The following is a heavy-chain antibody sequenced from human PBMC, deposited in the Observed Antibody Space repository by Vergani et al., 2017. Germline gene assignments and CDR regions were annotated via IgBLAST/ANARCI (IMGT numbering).Heavy chain of an antibody. Sequence: EVQLLESGGGLVQPGGSLRLSCAASGFTFSSYAMSWVRQAPGKGLEWVSAISGSGGSTYYADSVKGRFTISRDNSNNTLYLQMNSLRAEDTAVYYCAKHTNDDILTGYYYWGQGTLVTVSS. CDR1: GFTFSSYA. CDR3: AKHTNDDILTGYYY. J-gene: IGHJ4*02. CDR2: ISGSGGST. V-gene: IGHV3-23*01. D-gene: IGHD3-9*01.